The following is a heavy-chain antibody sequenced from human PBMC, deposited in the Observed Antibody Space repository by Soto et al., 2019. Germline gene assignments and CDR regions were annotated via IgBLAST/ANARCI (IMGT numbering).Heavy chain of an antibody. Sequence: EVQLVESGGGLIQPGGSLRLSCAASGFTVSSNYMSWVRQAPGKGLEWVSVIYSGGSTYYADSVKGRFTISRDNSKNTLYLQMNSLRAEDTAVYYCARDPHYCGGDCYSGAFDIWGQGTMVTVSS. D-gene: IGHD2-21*02. CDR2: IYSGGST. CDR3: ARDPHYCGGDCYSGAFDI. CDR1: GFTVSSNY. J-gene: IGHJ3*02. V-gene: IGHV3-53*01.